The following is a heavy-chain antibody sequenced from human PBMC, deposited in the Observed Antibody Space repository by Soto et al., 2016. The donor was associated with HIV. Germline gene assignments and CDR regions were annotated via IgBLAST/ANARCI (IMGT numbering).Heavy chain of an antibody. CDR2: VDLNGGST. J-gene: IGHJ4*02. CDR1: GFTFDDYG. D-gene: IGHD3-16*01. CDR3: ARGARGGVWNYIDY. V-gene: IGHV3-20*04. Sequence: EVQLVESGGGVVRPGGSLRLFCAASGFTFDDYGMTWVRQAPGKGLEWVSGVDLNGGSTGYAASVKGRFTISRDNAKKYLYLQMNSLRAEDTALYYCARGARGGVWNYIDYWGQGTLVTVSS.